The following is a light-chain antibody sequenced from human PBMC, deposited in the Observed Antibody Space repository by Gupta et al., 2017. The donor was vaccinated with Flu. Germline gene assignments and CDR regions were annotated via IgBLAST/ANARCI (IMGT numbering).Light chain of an antibody. CDR1: QDISSY. V-gene: IGKV1-9*01. CDR2: AVS. Sequence: PSFPSASVADRVTISCRASQDISSYLAWYHLKAGNAPKPLLSAVSIFESAVPSRFSGSGSGGEFTLTIISLLPADFATYYCRLLTNYPHAFGGGTKVDIK. J-gene: IGKJ4*01. CDR3: RLLTNYPHA.